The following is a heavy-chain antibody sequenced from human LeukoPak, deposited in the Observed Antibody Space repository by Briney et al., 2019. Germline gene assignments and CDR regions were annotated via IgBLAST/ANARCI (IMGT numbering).Heavy chain of an antibody. D-gene: IGHD6-13*01. Sequence: ASETLSLTCAVYGGSFSGYYWSWIRQPPGKGLEWIGEINHSGSTNYNPSLKSRVTISVDTSKNQFSLKLSSVTAADTAVYYCARHRGGSSWRNYYYYMDVWGKGTTVTISS. CDR1: GGSFSGYY. CDR2: INHSGST. V-gene: IGHV4-34*01. CDR3: ARHRGGSSWRNYYYYMDV. J-gene: IGHJ6*03.